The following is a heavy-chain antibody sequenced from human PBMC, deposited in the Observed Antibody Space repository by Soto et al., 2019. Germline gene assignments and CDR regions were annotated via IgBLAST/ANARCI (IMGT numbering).Heavy chain of an antibody. V-gene: IGHV4-34*01. CDR3: ARGSITMIVRDFDY. D-gene: IGHD3-22*01. J-gene: IGHJ4*02. CDR1: GGSFSGYY. Sequence: SETLSLTCAVYGGSFSGYYWSWIRQPPGKGLEWIGEINHSGSTNYNPSLKSRVTISVDTSKNQFSLKLSSVTAADTAVYYCARGSITMIVRDFDYWGQGTLVTVSS. CDR2: INHSGST.